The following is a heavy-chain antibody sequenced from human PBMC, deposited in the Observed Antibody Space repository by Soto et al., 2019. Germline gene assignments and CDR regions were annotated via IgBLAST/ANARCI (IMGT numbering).Heavy chain of an antibody. V-gene: IGHV3-64*01. J-gene: IGHJ4*02. CDR3: ARDRDVEMATILDY. CDR1: GFTFSSYA. CDR2: ISSNGGST. D-gene: IGHD5-12*01. Sequence: EVQLVESGGGLVQPGGSLRLSCAASGFTFSSYAMHWVRQAPGKGLEYVSAISSNGGSTYYANSVKGRFTISRDNYKNTLYLQMGSLRAEYMAVYYCARDRDVEMATILDYWGQGTMVTVSS.